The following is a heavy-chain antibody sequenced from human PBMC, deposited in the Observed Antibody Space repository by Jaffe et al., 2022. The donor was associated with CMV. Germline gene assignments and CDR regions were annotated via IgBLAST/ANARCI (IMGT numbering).Heavy chain of an antibody. J-gene: IGHJ6*03. CDR2: ISWDGGST. CDR1: GFTFDDYT. V-gene: IGHV3-43*01. D-gene: IGHD1-26*01. Sequence: EVQLVESGGVVVQPGGSLRLSCAASGFTFDDYTMHWVRQAPGKGLEWVSLISWDGGSTYYADSVKGRFTISRDNSKNSLYLQMNSLRTEDTALYYCAKSGLRYFYYYYYMDVWGKGTTVTVSS. CDR3: AKSGLRYFYYYYYMDV.